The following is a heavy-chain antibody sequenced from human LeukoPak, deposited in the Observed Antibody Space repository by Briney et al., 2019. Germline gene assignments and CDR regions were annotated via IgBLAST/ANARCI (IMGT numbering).Heavy chain of an antibody. CDR2: TSNDGDST. V-gene: IGHV3-23*01. CDR1: GFTFSSYT. D-gene: IGHD3-22*01. CDR3: AKQVGNSGYYPVDY. Sequence: PGGSLRLSCGASGFTFSSYTMHWVRQAPGKGLDWVSTTSNDGDSTYYADSVKGRFTISRDNSKNTLFLQMNSLRAEDTAVYYCAKQVGNSGYYPVDYWGQGTLVTVSS. J-gene: IGHJ4*02.